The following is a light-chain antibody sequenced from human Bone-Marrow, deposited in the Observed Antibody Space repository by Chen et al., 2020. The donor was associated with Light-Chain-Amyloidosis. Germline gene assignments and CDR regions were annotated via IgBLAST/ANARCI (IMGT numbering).Light chain of an antibody. CDR2: DDS. J-gene: IGLJ3*02. V-gene: IGLV3-21*02. Sequence: SYLLTQPSSVSVAPGQTATLACGGNNIGSTSVHWYQQTPGQAPLLVVYDDSDRPSGIPERFSGSNSGNTATLTISRVEAGDEADYYCQVWDRSSDRPVFGGGTKLTVL. CDR3: QVWDRSSDRPV. CDR1: NIGSTS.